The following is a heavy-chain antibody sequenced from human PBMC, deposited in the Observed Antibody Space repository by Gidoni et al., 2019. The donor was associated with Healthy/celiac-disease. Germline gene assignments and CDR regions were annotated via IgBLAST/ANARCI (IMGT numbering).Heavy chain of an antibody. CDR1: GFTFSSYS. CDR3: ARVRADTAMAWGNYGMDV. CDR2: ISSSSSYI. D-gene: IGHD5-18*01. V-gene: IGHV3-21*01. Sequence: EVQLVESGGGLVKPGGSLSLSCAASGFTFSSYSMNWVRQAPGKGLEWVSSISSSSSYIYYADSVKGRFTISRDNAKNSLYLQMNSLRAEDTAVYYCARVRADTAMAWGNYGMDVWGQGTTVTVSS. J-gene: IGHJ6*02.